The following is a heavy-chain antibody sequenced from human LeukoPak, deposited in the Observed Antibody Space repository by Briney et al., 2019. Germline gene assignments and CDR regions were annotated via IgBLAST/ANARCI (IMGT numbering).Heavy chain of an antibody. Sequence: GGSLRLSCAASGFTFSSYSMNWVRQAPGKGLEWVSSITGSSTYIYYADSVKGRFTISRDNTKNSLYLQMNSLRAEDRAVYYCARDGDGYSFDNWGQGTLVTVSS. J-gene: IGHJ4*02. CDR1: GFTFSSYS. D-gene: IGHD5-24*01. CDR2: ITGSSTYI. V-gene: IGHV3-21*06. CDR3: ARDGDGYSFDN.